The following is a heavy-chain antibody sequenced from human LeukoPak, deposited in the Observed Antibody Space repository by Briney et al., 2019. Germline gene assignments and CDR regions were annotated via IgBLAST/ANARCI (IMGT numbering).Heavy chain of an antibody. CDR1: GFIFSNYG. CDR2: IWYDGSNK. CDR3: ARDGPTYRDGLDV. J-gene: IGHJ6*02. Sequence: GGSLRFSCAASGFIFSNYGMHWVRQAPGKGLGWVAFIWYDGSNKYYADSVKGRFTISRDTSKDTLYLQMNNLRAEDTAVYYCARDGPTYRDGLDVWGQGTTVIVSS. D-gene: IGHD1-1*01. V-gene: IGHV3-33*01.